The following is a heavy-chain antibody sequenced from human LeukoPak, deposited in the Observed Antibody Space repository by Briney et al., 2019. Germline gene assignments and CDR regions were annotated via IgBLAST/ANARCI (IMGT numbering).Heavy chain of an antibody. Sequence: SETLSLTCTVSGGSISSYYWSWIRQPPGKGLEWIGDIYHSGSTKYNPSLESRVTISIDTAKNQFSLRLSSVTAADTAVYCCARYYYDSSGYYWDYWGQGTLVTVSS. D-gene: IGHD3-22*01. CDR3: ARYYYDSSGYYWDY. J-gene: IGHJ4*02. CDR1: GGSISSYY. CDR2: IYHSGST. V-gene: IGHV4-59*08.